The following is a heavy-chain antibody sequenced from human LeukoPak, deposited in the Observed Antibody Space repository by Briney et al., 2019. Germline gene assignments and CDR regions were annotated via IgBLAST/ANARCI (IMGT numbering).Heavy chain of an antibody. D-gene: IGHD3-10*01. CDR1: GFTFSSYG. CDR3: AKRDYFGSVDSYYAMDV. CDR2: ISYDGNNK. V-gene: IGHV3-30*18. J-gene: IGHJ6*02. Sequence: GGSLRLSCAASGFTFSSYGMHWVRQAPGKGLGWVAVISYDGNNKYYGDSVEGRFTISRDNSKNTLYLQMNSLGAEDTAVYYCAKRDYFGSVDSYYAMDVWGQGTTVTVSS.